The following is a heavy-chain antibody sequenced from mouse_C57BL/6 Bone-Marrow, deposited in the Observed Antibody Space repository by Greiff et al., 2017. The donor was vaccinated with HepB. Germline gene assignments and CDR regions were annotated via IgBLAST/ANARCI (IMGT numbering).Heavy chain of an antibody. CDR2: ISSGGSYT. D-gene: IGHD1-1*01. CDR3: ARHGTVVAMDY. CDR1: GFTFSSYG. J-gene: IGHJ4*01. Sequence: EVQLVESGGDLVKPGGSLKLSCAASGFTFSSYGMSWVRQTPDKRLEWVATISSGGSYTYYPDSVKGRFTISRDNAKNTLYLQMSSLKSEDTAMSYCARHGTVVAMDYWGQGTSVTVSS. V-gene: IGHV5-6*01.